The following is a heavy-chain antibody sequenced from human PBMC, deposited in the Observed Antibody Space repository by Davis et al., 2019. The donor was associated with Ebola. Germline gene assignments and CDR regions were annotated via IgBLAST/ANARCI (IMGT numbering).Heavy chain of an antibody. CDR3: ARTPQYSNYGAYFDY. CDR1: GGSMSSYY. CDR2: IYYGGTT. D-gene: IGHD4-11*01. V-gene: IGHV4-59*01. J-gene: IGHJ4*02. Sequence: SETLSLTCTVSGGSMSSYYWSWIRQPPGKGLEWIGNIYYGGTTNYNPSLKSRVTISGDTSKNQFSLNVNSVTAADTAMYYCARTPQYSNYGAYFDYWDQGTLVTVSS.